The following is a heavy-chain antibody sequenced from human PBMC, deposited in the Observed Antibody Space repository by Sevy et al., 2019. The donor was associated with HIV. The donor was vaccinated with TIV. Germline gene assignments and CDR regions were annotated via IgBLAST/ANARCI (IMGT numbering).Heavy chain of an antibody. D-gene: IGHD3-3*02. J-gene: IGHJ3*02. CDR1: ELIFSSHA. V-gene: IGHV3-23*01. CDR3: ARDGRGISAFDI. CDR2: IRGNGENT. Sequence: GGSLRLSCAASELIFSSHAVSWVRQAPGKGLEWVSPIRGNGENTHYADSVRGRFTISRDNFKNTLYLQMNSLRAEDTALYYCARDGRGISAFDIWGPGTMVTVSS.